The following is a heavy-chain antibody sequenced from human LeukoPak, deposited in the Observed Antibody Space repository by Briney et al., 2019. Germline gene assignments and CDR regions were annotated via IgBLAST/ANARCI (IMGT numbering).Heavy chain of an antibody. CDR2: IYCSGST. D-gene: IGHD3-10*01. V-gene: IGHV4-59*01. CDR1: GGSISSYY. CDR3: ARAPTRMVRGVTRNWFDP. J-gene: IGHJ5*02. Sequence: SETLSLTCTVSGGSISSYYWSWIRQPPGKGLEWIGYIYCSGSTNYNPSLKSRVTISVDTSKNQFSLKLSSVTAADTAVYYCARAPTRMVRGVTRNWFDPWGQGTLVTVSS.